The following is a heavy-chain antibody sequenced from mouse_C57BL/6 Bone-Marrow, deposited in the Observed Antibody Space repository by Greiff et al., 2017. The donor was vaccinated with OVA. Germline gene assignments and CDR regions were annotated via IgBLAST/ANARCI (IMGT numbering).Heavy chain of an antibody. CDR2: ISSGGDYI. CDR3: TSDAPLLLRSDWYFDV. CDR1: GFTFSSYA. Sequence: EVKLMESGEGLVKPGGSLKLSCAASGFTFSSYAMSWVRQTPEKRLEWVAYISSGGDYIYYADTVKGRFTISRDNARNTLYLQMSSLKSEDTAMYYCTSDAPLLLRSDWYFDVWGTGTTVTGSA. J-gene: IGHJ1*03. D-gene: IGHD1-1*01. V-gene: IGHV5-9-1*02.